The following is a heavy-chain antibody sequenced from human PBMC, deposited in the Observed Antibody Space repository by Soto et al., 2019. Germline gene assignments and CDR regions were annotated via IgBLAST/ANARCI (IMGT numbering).Heavy chain of an antibody. CDR3: AKIGRAGYYFDY. J-gene: IGHJ4*02. CDR2: LYPGYTT. Sequence: GGSLRLSCVVSGFTVSSTNYMSWVRQAPGKGLERVSVLYPGYTTFYADSVKGRFTISTDNSKNTLYLQMNSLRAEDTAVYYCAKIGRAGYYFDYWGQGTLVTVSS. CDR1: GFTVSSTNY. V-gene: IGHV3-53*01. D-gene: IGHD6-13*01.